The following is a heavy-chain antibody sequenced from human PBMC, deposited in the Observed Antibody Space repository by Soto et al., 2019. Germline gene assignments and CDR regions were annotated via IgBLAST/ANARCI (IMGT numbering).Heavy chain of an antibody. J-gene: IGHJ4*02. CDR3: ARQPHYYDSSGYLDY. V-gene: IGHV4-59*08. Sequence: SETLSLTCTVSGGSISGYCGSWIRQPPGKGLEWIGYIYYSGSTNYNPSLKSRVTISVDTSKNQFSLKLSSVTAADTAVYYCARQPHYYDSSGYLDYWGQGTLVTVS. D-gene: IGHD3-22*01. CDR2: IYYSGST. CDR1: GGSISGYC.